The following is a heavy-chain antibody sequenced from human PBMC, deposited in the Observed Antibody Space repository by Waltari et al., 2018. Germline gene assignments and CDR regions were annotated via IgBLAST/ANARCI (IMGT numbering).Heavy chain of an antibody. V-gene: IGHV4-34*01. CDR3: ARGWGYYDFWSGYSRIDY. J-gene: IGHJ4*02. Sequence: QVQLQQWGAGLLKPSETLSLTCAVYGGSFSGYYWSWIRQPPGKGLEWIGAINHSGSTNYNPSRKSRVTISVDTSKNQCSLKLSSVTAADTAVYYWARGWGYYDFWSGYSRIDYWGQGTLVTVSS. D-gene: IGHD3-3*01. CDR1: GGSFSGYY. CDR2: INHSGST.